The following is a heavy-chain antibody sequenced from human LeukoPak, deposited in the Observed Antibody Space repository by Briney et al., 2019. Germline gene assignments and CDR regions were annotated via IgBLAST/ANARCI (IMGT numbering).Heavy chain of an antibody. CDR2: IDTKSGGT. D-gene: IGHD2-8*02. J-gene: IGHJ4*02. CDR1: GYTFTAYY. Sequence: ASVKVSCKASGYTFTAYYMHWVRQAPGQGLEWMGWIDTKSGGTKYAQKFQGRVTITRDTSIDTAYMELSRLIPDDTALYYCASEAFCAGGRCYLHRVASWGPGTLVTVSA. CDR3: ASEAFCAGGRCYLHRVAS. V-gene: IGHV1-2*02.